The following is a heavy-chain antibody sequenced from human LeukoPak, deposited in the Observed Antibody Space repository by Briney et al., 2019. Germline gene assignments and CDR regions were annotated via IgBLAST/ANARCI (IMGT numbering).Heavy chain of an antibody. CDR3: ARDQAYCGGDCYFDF. D-gene: IGHD2-21*02. CDR2: IYHSGST. CDR1: DYSISRAYY. V-gene: IGHV4-38-2*02. J-gene: IGHJ4*02. Sequence: PSETLSLTCALSDYSISRAYYWGWIRPPPGKGLEWIGRIYHSGSTDYNPSLKSRVTISVDTSKNQFPLELRSVTAADTAVYYCARDQAYCGGDCYFDFWGQGTLVTVSS.